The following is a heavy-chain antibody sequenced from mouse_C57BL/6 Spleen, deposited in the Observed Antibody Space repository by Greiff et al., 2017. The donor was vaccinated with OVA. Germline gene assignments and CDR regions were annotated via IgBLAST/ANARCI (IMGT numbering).Heavy chain of an antibody. CDR1: GFSLTSYG. D-gene: IGHD4-1*01. V-gene: IGHV2-2*01. CDR3: ARSKLGQDYFDY. Sequence: VQLQQSGPGLVQPSQSLSITCTVSGFSLTSYGVHWVRQSPGKGLEWLGVIWSGGSTDYNAAVISRLSISKDNSTSQVFFKMNSLQADDTAIYYCARSKLGQDYFDYWGQGTTLTVSS. CDR2: IWSGGST. J-gene: IGHJ2*01.